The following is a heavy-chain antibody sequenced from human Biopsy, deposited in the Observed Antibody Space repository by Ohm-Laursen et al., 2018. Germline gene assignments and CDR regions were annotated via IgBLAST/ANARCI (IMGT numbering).Heavy chain of an antibody. V-gene: IGHV4-59*01. J-gene: IGHJ5*02. CDR3: ARGGFGLDGYNSP. Sequence: SETLSLTCPVSGGSIKSYYWNWIRQSPGKGLEWIGFIYYTGHTNYNPSLKSRVAISVDTSKHQFSLRLTSATAADAAVYYCARGGFGLDGYNSPWGRGTLVIVSS. CDR1: GGSIKSYY. D-gene: IGHD5-24*01. CDR2: IYYTGHT.